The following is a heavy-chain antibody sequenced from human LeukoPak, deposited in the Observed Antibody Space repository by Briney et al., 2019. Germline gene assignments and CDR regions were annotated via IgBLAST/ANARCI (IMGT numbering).Heavy chain of an antibody. V-gene: IGHV1-18*01. D-gene: IGHD3-10*02. CDR2: ISAYNGNT. CDR3: ARVGLGLFGELSDYFDY. CDR1: GYTFTSYG. J-gene: IGHJ4*02. Sequence: GASVKVSCKASGYTFTSYGISWVRQAPGQGLEWMGWISAYNGNTNYAQKLQGRVTMTTDTSTRIAYLELRSLRSDDSAVYYCARVGLGLFGELSDYFDYWGRGTLVIVSS.